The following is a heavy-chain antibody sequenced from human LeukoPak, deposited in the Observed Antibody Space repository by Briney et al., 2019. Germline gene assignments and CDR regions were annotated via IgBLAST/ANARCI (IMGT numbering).Heavy chain of an antibody. V-gene: IGHV4-59*01. CDR3: ARCHLGLSP. CDR1: GCSISGYS. CDR2: FHNSRTT. D-gene: IGHD3-10*01. Sequence: SETLSLTCTGCGCSISGYSWTWIRQPPGQGLEWIGYFHNSRTTSYNPSLTRRVIISVDTAMDQISLKLNSVTAADRAVYYCARCHLGLSPWGQGTLVTVSS. J-gene: IGHJ5*02.